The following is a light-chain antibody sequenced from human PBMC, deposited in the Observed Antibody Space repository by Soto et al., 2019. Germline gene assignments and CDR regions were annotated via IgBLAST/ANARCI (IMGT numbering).Light chain of an antibody. Sequence: EIVLTQSPATLSLSPGERATLSCRASQSVSSYLAWYQQKPGQAPRLLIYDASNRATGIPARFSGSGSGTDFTLTSSSLEPEDFAVYYCQQGSNWPHMYTFGQGTKLEIK. CDR1: QSVSSY. V-gene: IGKV3-11*01. J-gene: IGKJ2*01. CDR3: QQGSNWPHMYT. CDR2: DAS.